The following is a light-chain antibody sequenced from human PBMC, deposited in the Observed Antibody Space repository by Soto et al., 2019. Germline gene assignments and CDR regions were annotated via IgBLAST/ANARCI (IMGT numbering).Light chain of an antibody. CDR3: QQYDEWPRT. Sequence: EKVMTQSPATLSLSPGERATLSCRASQNVKTRLAWYQQKPGQAPRLLIYDAFTRATGIPARFSGSASGTEFTLTISSLKSEDFAVYYCQQYDEWPRTLGGGTKVEIK. CDR2: DAF. J-gene: IGKJ4*01. CDR1: QNVKTR. V-gene: IGKV3-15*01.